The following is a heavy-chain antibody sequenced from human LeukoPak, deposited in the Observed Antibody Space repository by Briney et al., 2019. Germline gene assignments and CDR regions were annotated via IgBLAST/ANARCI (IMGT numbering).Heavy chain of an antibody. CDR3: VLSYCGGDCYSGFDY. CDR1: GFTFSSSV. V-gene: IGHV3-23*01. CDR2: ISRSGAGT. J-gene: IGHJ4*02. D-gene: IGHD2-21*02. Sequence: QAGGSLRLSCAASGFTFSSSVMNWVRQAPGKGLEWVSSISRSGAGTYYADSVKGRFTISRDNSKNTLYLQMDSLRAEDTAVYYCVLSYCGGDCYSGFDYWGQGTLVTVSS.